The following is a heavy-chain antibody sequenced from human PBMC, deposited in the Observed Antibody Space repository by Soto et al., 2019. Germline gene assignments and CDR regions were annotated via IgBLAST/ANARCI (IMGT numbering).Heavy chain of an antibody. CDR2: ISYDGSNK. D-gene: IGHD3-22*01. V-gene: IGHV3-30-3*02. CDR3: AKSGSGYYYLGRLDY. CDR1: GFTFSSYA. Sequence: SCAASGFTFSSYAMHWVRQAPGKGLEWVAVISYDGSNKYYADSVKGRFTISRDNSKNTLYLQMNSLRAEDTAVYYCAKSGSGYYYLGRLDYWGQGTLVTSPQ. J-gene: IGHJ4*02.